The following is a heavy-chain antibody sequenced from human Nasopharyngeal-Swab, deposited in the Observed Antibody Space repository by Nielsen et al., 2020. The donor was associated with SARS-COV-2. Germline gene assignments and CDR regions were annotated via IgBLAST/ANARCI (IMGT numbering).Heavy chain of an antibody. CDR1: GYSFTSYW. CDR3: ARQGREGCSGGSCYYYGMDV. Sequence: GESLKISCKGSGYSFTSYWIGRVRQMPGKGLEWMGIIYPGDSDTRCSPSFQGQVTISADKSISTAYLQWSSLKASDTAMYYCARQGREGCSGGSCYYYGMDVWGQGTTVTVSS. CDR2: IYPGDSDT. V-gene: IGHV5-51*01. J-gene: IGHJ6*02. D-gene: IGHD2-15*01.